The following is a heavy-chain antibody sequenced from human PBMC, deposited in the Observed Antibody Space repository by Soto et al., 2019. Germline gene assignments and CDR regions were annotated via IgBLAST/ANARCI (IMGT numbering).Heavy chain of an antibody. Sequence: QVQLQQWGAGLLKPSETLSLTCAVYGGSFSGYYWSWIRQPPGKGLEWIGEINHSGSTNYNPSLKRRVTISVDTSKNQFSLKLSSVTAADTAVYYCARGYLRYCSGGSCYPFGYWGQGTLVTVSS. CDR1: GGSFSGYY. D-gene: IGHD2-15*01. J-gene: IGHJ4*02. V-gene: IGHV4-34*01. CDR3: ARGYLRYCSGGSCYPFGY. CDR2: INHSGST.